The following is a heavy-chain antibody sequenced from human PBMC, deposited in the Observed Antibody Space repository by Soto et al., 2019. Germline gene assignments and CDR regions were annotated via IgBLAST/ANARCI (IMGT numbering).Heavy chain of an antibody. D-gene: IGHD3-9*01. J-gene: IGHJ4*02. CDR1: GGSISSSSYY. CDR2: IYYSGTT. V-gene: IGHV4-39*01. CDR3: ARHRGYYDILTGYYTELNFDY. Sequence: SETLSLTCTVSGGSISSSSYYGGWIRQPPGKGLEWIGSIYYSGTTYYNPSLKSRVTISVDTSKNQFSLKLSSVTAADTAVYYCARHRGYYDILTGYYTELNFDYWGQGTLVHRLL.